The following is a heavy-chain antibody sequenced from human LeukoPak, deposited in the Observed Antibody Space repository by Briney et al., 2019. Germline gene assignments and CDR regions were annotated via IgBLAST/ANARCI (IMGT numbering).Heavy chain of an antibody. CDR1: GDSVSSNSAA. CDR2: TYYRSNWYN. Sequence: SQTLSLTCAISGDSVSSNSAAWNWIRQSPSRGLEWLGRTYYRSNWYNDYAVSVKSRITINPDTSKNQFSLQLNSVTPEDTAVYYCARDLDGRDGYKNDAFDIWGQGTMVTVSS. V-gene: IGHV6-1*01. J-gene: IGHJ3*02. D-gene: IGHD5-24*01. CDR3: ARDLDGRDGYKNDAFDI.